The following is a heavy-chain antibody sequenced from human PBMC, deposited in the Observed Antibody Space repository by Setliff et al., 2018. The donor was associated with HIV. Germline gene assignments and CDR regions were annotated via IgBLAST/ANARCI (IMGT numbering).Heavy chain of an antibody. CDR1: GGSINRSRYY. J-gene: IGHJ4*02. Sequence: SETLSLTCTVSGGSINRSRYYWGWIRQPPGKGLEWIGSVYYSGSTYQNPSLKGRVTISVDTSKNQFSLKLSSVTAADTAVYYCARRNYDILTGFYSGLGWGQGTLVTVSS. D-gene: IGHD3-9*01. V-gene: IGHV4-39*01. CDR2: VYYSGST. CDR3: ARRNYDILTGFYSGLG.